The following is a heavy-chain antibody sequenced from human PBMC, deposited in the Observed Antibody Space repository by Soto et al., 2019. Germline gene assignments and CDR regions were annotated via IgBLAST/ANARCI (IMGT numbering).Heavy chain of an antibody. CDR2: IIPIFGTA. CDR3: ASYYDSSGYHGNAFDI. V-gene: IGHV1-69*12. CDR1: GGTFSSYA. J-gene: IGHJ3*02. D-gene: IGHD3-22*01. Sequence: QVQLVQSGAEVKKPGSSVKVSCKASGGTFSSYAISWVRQAPGQGLEWMGGIIPIFGTANYAQKFQGRGTITADESTSTAYMELSSLRSEDTAMYYCASYYDSSGYHGNAFDIWGQGTMVTVSS.